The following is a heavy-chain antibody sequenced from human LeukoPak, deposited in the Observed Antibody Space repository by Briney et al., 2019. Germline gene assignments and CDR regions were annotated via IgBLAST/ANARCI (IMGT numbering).Heavy chain of an antibody. Sequence: KASETLSLTCAVYGGSFSGYYWSWIRQPPGKGLEWIGEINHSGSTNYNPSLKSRVTISVDTSKNQFSLKLSSVTAADTAVYYCATSSGWEDYWGQGTLVTVSS. CDR1: GGSFSGYY. CDR3: ATSSGWEDY. D-gene: IGHD6-19*01. J-gene: IGHJ4*02. V-gene: IGHV4-34*01. CDR2: INHSGST.